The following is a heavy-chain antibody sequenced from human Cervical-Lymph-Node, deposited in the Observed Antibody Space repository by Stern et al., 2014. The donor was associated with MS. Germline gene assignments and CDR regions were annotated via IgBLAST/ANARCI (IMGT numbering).Heavy chain of an antibody. CDR3: ATDWEYCSGGSCYSVPLGY. V-gene: IGHV1-24*01. CDR1: GYTLTELS. Sequence: VQLVQSGAEVKKPGASVKVSCKVSGYTLTELSMHWVRQAPGKGLEWMGGFDPEDGATIYAQKFHGRVTLTGDTSAHTAYMELSSLRSEDTAVYYCATDWEYCSGGSCYSVPLGYWGQGTLITVSS. CDR2: FDPEDGAT. D-gene: IGHD2-15*01. J-gene: IGHJ4*02.